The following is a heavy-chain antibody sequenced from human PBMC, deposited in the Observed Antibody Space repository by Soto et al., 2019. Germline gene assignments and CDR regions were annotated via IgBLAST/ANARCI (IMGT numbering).Heavy chain of an antibody. CDR3: ARVGDFWSGYFDAFDI. Sequence: SQTLSLPCAISGDSVSSNSAAWNWIRRSPSRGLEWLGRTYYRSKWYNDYAVSVKSRITINPDTSKNQFSLQLNSVTPEDTAVYYCARVGDFWSGYFDAFDIWGQGTMVTVSS. V-gene: IGHV6-1*01. CDR1: GDSVSSNSAA. CDR2: TYYRSKWYN. D-gene: IGHD3-3*01. J-gene: IGHJ3*02.